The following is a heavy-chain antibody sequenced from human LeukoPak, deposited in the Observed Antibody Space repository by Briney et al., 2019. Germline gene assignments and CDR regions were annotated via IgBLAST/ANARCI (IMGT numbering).Heavy chain of an antibody. J-gene: IGHJ4*02. Sequence: PGGSLRLSCAASGFTFSSYGMNWVRQAPGKGLECVSSISSSSSYIYYADSVKGRFTISRDNAKNSLYLQMNSLRAEDTAVYYCARMVRGVLFDYWGQGTLVTVSS. CDR1: GFTFSSYG. CDR3: ARMVRGVLFDY. CDR2: ISSSSSYI. D-gene: IGHD3-10*01. V-gene: IGHV3-21*01.